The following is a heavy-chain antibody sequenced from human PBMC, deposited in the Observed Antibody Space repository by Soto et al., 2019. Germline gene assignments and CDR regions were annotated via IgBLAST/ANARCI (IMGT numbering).Heavy chain of an antibody. CDR2: IIPIFGTA. J-gene: IGHJ6*02. D-gene: IGHD2-15*01. V-gene: IGHV1-69*12. Sequence: QVQLVQSGAEVKKPGSSVKVSCKASGGTFSSYAISWVRQAPGQGLEWMGGIIPIFGTANYAQKFQGRVTMTADDSTSTAYMVLSSLRSEDTAVYYCARGGSGGSGLGGSVDVWGQGTTVTVSS. CDR3: ARGGSGGSGLGGSVDV. CDR1: GGTFSSYA.